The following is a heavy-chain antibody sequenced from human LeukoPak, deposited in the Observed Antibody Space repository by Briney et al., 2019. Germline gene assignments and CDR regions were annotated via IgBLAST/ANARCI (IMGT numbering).Heavy chain of an antibody. J-gene: IGHJ5*02. CDR2: ISAYNGNT. CDR3: ARDRYCSITKCYNWFDP. D-gene: IGHD2-2*01. V-gene: IGHV1-18*01. Sequence: ASVKVACKASGYTFTCYGISWVRQAPGQGLEWMGWISAYNGNTNYAQKLQGRVTMTTHTSTSTAYMELRSLRSDDTAVYYCARDRYCSITKCYNWFDPWGQGTLVTVSS. CDR1: GYTFTCYG.